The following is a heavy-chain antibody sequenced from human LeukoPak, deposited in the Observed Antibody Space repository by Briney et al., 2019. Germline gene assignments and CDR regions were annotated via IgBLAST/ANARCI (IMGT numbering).Heavy chain of an antibody. D-gene: IGHD3-10*01. V-gene: IGHV3-23*01. Sequence: PGGSLRLSCAASRFTFSSYAMSWVRQAPGKGLAWVSGLSASGNSAFYADSVKGRFTISRDNAKNSLYLQMSSLKASDTAMYYCASPHGSGSYYNPKLWGQGTLVTVSS. CDR2: LSASGNSA. CDR3: ASPHGSGSYYNPKL. J-gene: IGHJ4*02. CDR1: RFTFSSYA.